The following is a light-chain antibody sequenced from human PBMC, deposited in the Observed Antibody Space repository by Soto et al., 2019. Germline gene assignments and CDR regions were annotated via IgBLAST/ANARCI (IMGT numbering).Light chain of an antibody. Sequence: QSALTQPASVSGSPGQSITISFTGTSSDVGSYNLVSWYQQHPGKAPKLMIYEVSKRPSGVSNRFSGSKSGNTASLTISGLQAEDEADDYCCSYAGSSTSLVVFGGGTKLTVL. J-gene: IGLJ2*01. CDR2: EVS. CDR1: SSDVGSYNL. V-gene: IGLV2-23*02. CDR3: CSYAGSSTSLVV.